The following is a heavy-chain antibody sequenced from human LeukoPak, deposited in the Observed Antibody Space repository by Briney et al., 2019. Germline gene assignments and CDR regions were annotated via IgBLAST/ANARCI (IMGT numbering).Heavy chain of an antibody. CDR2: INHSGST. D-gene: IGHD6-19*01. Sequence: SETLSLTCAVYGGSFSGYYWSWLRQPPGKGLEWIGEINHSGSTKYNPSLKSRVTISVDTSKNQFSLKLSSVTAADTAVYYCARASSSGWFFDYWGQGTLVTVSS. CDR3: ARASSSGWFFDY. CDR1: GGSFSGYY. V-gene: IGHV4-34*01. J-gene: IGHJ4*02.